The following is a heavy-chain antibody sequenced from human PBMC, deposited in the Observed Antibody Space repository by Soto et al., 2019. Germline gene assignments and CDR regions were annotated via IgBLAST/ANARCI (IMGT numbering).Heavy chain of an antibody. J-gene: IGHJ6*02. CDR1: GFTFSSYA. V-gene: IGHV3-23*01. Sequence: HPGGSLRLSCAASGFTFSSYAMSWVRQAPGKGLEWVSAISGSGGSTYYADSVKGRFTISRDNSKNTLYLQMNSLRAEDTAVYYCANCGGSGNWGDYGMDVWGQGTTVTVSS. D-gene: IGHD2-21*01. CDR3: ANCGGSGNWGDYGMDV. CDR2: ISGSGGST.